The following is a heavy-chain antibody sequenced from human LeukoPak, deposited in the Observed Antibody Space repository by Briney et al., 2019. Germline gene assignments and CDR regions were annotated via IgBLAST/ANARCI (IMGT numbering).Heavy chain of an antibody. V-gene: IGHV4-34*01. J-gene: IGHJ4*03. CDR1: GGSFSGYY. D-gene: IGHD1-1*01. Sequence: SETLSLTCAVSGGSFSGYYWSWIRQSPGRGLEWIGEINHSGDTNYNSSVKSRVTISVDTSKNQFSLKVRSLTAADTAVYYCARGPTISETGYFDYWGRGPWSPSP. CDR2: INHSGDT. CDR3: ARGPTISETGYFDY.